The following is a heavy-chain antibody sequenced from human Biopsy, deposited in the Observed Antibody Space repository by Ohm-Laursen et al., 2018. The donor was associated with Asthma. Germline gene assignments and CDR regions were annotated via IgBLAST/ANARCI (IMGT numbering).Heavy chain of an antibody. J-gene: IGHJ6*02. CDR2: IAWDGINS. Sequence: SLRLSCAASGFTFSTYGMHWVRQAPGKGLEWVAFIAWDGINSYYADSVKGRFTISRDNSRNTLYLQKNSLRADDTAVYYCARAGESDLVGGLDVWGQGTPVAVSS. CDR3: ARAGESDLVGGLDV. CDR1: GFTFSTYG. D-gene: IGHD2-21*01. V-gene: IGHV3-30*03.